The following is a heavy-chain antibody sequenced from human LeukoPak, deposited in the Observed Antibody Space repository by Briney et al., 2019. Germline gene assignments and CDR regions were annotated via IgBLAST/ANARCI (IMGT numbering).Heavy chain of an antibody. CDR1: GGSISSSSYY. CDR3: ARARAYYYDSSGYYTDY. D-gene: IGHD3-22*01. J-gene: IGHJ4*02. Sequence: SETLSLTCTVSGGSISSSSYYWGWIRQPPGKGLEWIGSIYYSGSTYYNPSLKSRVTISVDTSKNQFSLKLSSVTAADTAVYYCARARAYYYDSSGYYTDYWGQGTLVTVSS. V-gene: IGHV4-39*07. CDR2: IYYSGST.